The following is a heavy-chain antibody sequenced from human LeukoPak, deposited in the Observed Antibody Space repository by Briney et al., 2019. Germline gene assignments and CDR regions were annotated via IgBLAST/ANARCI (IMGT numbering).Heavy chain of an antibody. J-gene: IGHJ6*02. Sequence: PGGSLRLSCAASGFTFRNYGMHWIRQAPGKGLEWAASINHNGNVNYYVDSVKGRFTISRDNAKNSLYLQMSNLRAEDTAVYFCARGGGLDVWGQGATVTVSS. CDR2: INHNGNVN. D-gene: IGHD3-16*01. V-gene: IGHV3-7*03. CDR3: ARGGGLDV. CDR1: GFTFRNYG.